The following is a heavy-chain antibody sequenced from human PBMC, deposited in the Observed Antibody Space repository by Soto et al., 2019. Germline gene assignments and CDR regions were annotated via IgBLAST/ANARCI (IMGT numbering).Heavy chain of an antibody. V-gene: IGHV4-39*01. CDR3: ASPGGGNYVWYYYGMDV. D-gene: IGHD3-16*01. CDR2: IYYSGST. Sequence: SETLSLTCTVSGGSISSSSYYWGWIRQPPGKGLEWIGSIYYSGSTSYNPSLKSRVTISVDTSKNQFSLKLSSVSPEDTAVYYCASPGGGNYVWYYYGMDVWGQGTTVTVSS. J-gene: IGHJ6*02. CDR1: GGSISSSSYY.